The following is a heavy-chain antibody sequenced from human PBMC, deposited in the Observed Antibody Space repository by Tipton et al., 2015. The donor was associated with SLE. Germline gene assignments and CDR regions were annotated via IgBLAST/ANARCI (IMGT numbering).Heavy chain of an antibody. J-gene: IGHJ4*02. D-gene: IGHD4/OR15-4a*01. Sequence: QLVQSGGAVVQPGKSLRLSCAASGFRFSSFAMHWVRQTPGKGLEWVAAISFDGDDKYYADSVKGRLAISRDNSQSTLYLQINSLRDEDTAVYYCATSVDTHMVLDYWGQGTLVAVSS. CDR3: ATSVDTHMVLDY. V-gene: IGHV3-30*09. CDR1: GFRFSSFA. CDR2: ISFDGDDK.